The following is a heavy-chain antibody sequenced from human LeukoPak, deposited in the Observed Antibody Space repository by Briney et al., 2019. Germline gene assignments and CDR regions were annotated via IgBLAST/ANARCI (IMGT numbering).Heavy chain of an antibody. J-gene: IGHJ3*02. CDR2: ISYDGSNK. D-gene: IGHD4-17*01. CDR1: GFTFSSYG. CDR3: ARDPNGDYIGTFDM. Sequence: GGSLRLSCAASGFTFSSYGMHWVRQAPGKGLEWVAVISYDGSNKYYADSVQGRFAISRDNSKNTLYLQMNSLRVEDTAVYFCARDPNGDYIGTFDMWGRGTMVSVSS. V-gene: IGHV3-30*03.